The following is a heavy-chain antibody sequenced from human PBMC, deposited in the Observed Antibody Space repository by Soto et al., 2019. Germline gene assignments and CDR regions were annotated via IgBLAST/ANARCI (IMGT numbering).Heavy chain of an antibody. V-gene: IGHV3-33*01. D-gene: IGHD4-17*01. Sequence: QVQLVESVGGVVQPGRSLRLSCAASGFTFSSYGMHWVRQAPGKGLEWVAVIWYDGRNKYYADSVKGRFTISRANSKNTLYLPMNSLRAEDTAVYYCARVPTVTPVFFDYWGQGTLVTVSS. CDR3: ARVPTVTPVFFDY. J-gene: IGHJ4*02. CDR1: GFTFSSYG. CDR2: IWYDGRNK.